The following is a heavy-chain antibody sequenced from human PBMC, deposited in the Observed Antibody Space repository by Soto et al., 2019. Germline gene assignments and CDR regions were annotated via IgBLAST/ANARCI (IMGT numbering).Heavy chain of an antibody. CDR3: ARYNSYAIDY. V-gene: IGHV4-59*01. J-gene: IGHJ4*02. D-gene: IGHD2-8*01. CDR1: GTSISSYY. Sequence: AETLSLTCTVSGTSISSYYWSWIRQPPGKGLEWIANIHYSGTTNYNPSLASRVTLSVDTSKNQFSLKMTSVTAADRAMYFCARYNSYAIDYWGRGTLVTVSS. CDR2: IHYSGTT.